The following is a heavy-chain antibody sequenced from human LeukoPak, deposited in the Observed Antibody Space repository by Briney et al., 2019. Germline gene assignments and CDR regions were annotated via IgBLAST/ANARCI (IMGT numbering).Heavy chain of an antibody. D-gene: IGHD2-2*01. CDR1: GYTFTSYG. CDR3: ARVCWWGSSTSCYGFDY. J-gene: IGHJ4*02. Sequence: ASVKVSCKASGYTFTSYGISWVRQAPGQGLEWMGWISAYNGNTNYAQKLQGRVTTTTDTSTSTAYMELRSLRSDDTAVYYCARVCWWGSSTSCYGFDYWGQGTLVTVSS. V-gene: IGHV1-18*01. CDR2: ISAYNGNT.